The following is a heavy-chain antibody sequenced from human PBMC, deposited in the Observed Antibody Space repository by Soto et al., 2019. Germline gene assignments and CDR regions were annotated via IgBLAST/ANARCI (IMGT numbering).Heavy chain of an antibody. D-gene: IGHD2-8*01. Sequence: GGSLRLSCAASGFTFSSYSMNWVRQAPGKGLEWVSYISSSSSTIYYADSVKGRFTISRDNAKNSPYLQMNSLRDEDTAVYYCAASLYCTNGVCYTGYFDYWGQGTLVTVSS. J-gene: IGHJ4*02. CDR3: AASLYCTNGVCYTGYFDY. V-gene: IGHV3-48*02. CDR1: GFTFSSYS. CDR2: ISSSSSTI.